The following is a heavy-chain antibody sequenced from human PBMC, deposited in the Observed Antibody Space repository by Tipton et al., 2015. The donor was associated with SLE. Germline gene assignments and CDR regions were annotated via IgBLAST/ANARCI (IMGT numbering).Heavy chain of an antibody. CDR3: ARCPKTGYGDHGNWYFDL. D-gene: IGHD5-12*01. V-gene: IGHV1-2*02. CDR2: INPNSGGT. Sequence: QLVQSGAEVKKPGASVKVSCKASGYTFTGYYMHWVRQAPGQGLEWMGWINPNSGGTNYAQKFQGRVTMTRDTSISTAYMELSRLRSDDTAVYYCARCPKTGYGDHGNWYFDLWGRGTLVTVSS. J-gene: IGHJ2*01. CDR1: GYTFTGYY.